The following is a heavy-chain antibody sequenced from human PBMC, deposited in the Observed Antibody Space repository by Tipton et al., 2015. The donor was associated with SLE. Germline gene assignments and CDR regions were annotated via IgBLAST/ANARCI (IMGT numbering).Heavy chain of an antibody. Sequence: TLSLTCTVSGGSIRSGDYYWSWIRQHPGKGLEWIGYIHDSGATFYNPSLRSRSAISVDTSRNQFSLRLTSVTAADTAVYYCARHLGASFDFWGQGILATVSS. CDR3: ARHLGASFDF. J-gene: IGHJ4*02. V-gene: IGHV4-31*03. CDR1: GGSIRSGDYY. CDR2: IHDSGAT.